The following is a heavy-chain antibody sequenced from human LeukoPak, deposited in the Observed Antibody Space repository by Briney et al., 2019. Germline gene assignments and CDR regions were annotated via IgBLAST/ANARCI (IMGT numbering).Heavy chain of an antibody. CDR3: ARVSAPPDYGDYVSENWFDP. J-gene: IGHJ5*02. Sequence: GASVKVSCKASGYTFTSYGINWVRQAAGKGLEWMGWISAYNKRNYAQKFQGRVTMTTDTSTSTAYMELRNLRSDDTAVYYCARVSAPPDYGDYVSENWFDPWGQGTLVTVSS. V-gene: IGHV1-18*01. D-gene: IGHD4-17*01. CDR1: GYTFTSYG. CDR2: ISAYNKR.